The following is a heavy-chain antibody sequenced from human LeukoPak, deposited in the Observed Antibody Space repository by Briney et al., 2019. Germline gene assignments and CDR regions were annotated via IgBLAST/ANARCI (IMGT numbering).Heavy chain of an antibody. J-gene: IGHJ4*02. V-gene: IGHV1-69*13. D-gene: IGHD6-13*01. CDR3: ARGTDSSSWYYFDY. CDR1: GGTFSRFA. Sequence: SVTVSCKASGGTFSRFAINWVRQAPGQGLEWMGGIIPIFGTANYAQKFQGRVTITADESTSTAYMELSSLRSEDTAVYYCARGTDSSSWYYFDYWGQGTLVTVSS. CDR2: IIPIFGTA.